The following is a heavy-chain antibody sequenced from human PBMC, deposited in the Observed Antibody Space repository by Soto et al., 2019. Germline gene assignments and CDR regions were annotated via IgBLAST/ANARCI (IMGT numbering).Heavy chain of an antibody. CDR1: GGSISSYY. J-gene: IGHJ3*02. Sequence: SETLSLTCTVSGGSISSYYWSWIRQSPGKGLEWIGNIYYSGSTNYSPSLKSRVTISVDTSKNQFSLKLRSVTAADTAVYYCARANYFDIWGQGTMVTVSS. CDR2: IYYSGST. D-gene: IGHD2-8*01. V-gene: IGHV4-59*01. CDR3: ARANYFDI.